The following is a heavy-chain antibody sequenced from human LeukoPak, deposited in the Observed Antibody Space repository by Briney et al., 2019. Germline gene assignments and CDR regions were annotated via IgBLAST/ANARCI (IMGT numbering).Heavy chain of an antibody. D-gene: IGHD3-22*01. V-gene: IGHV4-34*01. CDR2: INHSGST. Sequence: SETLSLTCAVYGGSFSGYYWSWIRQPPGKGLEWIGEINHSGSTNYNPSLKSRVTISVDTSKNQFSLKLTSVTAADTAVYYCALRASGYYLTIDFWGQGTLVTVSS. J-gene: IGHJ4*02. CDR3: ALRASGYYLTIDF. CDR1: GGSFSGYY.